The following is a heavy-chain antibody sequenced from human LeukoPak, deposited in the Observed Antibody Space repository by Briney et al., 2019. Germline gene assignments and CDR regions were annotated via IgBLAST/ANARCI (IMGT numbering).Heavy chain of an antibody. CDR2: FDPEDGET. Sequence: EASVKVSCKVSGYTLTELSMHWVRQAPGKGLEWMGGFDPEDGETFYAQKFQGRVTMTEDTSTDTAYMELSSLRSDDTAVYYCATSGAKYSGSYYAGGMDYWGQGTLVTVSS. CDR3: ATSGAKYSGSYYAGGMDY. V-gene: IGHV1-24*01. J-gene: IGHJ4*02. D-gene: IGHD1-26*01. CDR1: GYTLTELS.